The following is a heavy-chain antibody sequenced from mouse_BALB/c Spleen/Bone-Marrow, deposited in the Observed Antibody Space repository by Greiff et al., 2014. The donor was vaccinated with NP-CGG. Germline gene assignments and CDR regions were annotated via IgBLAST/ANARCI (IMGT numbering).Heavy chain of an antibody. J-gene: IGHJ4*01. CDR2: IRNKAYGYAT. CDR1: GFTFTDYY. CDR3: ARFPMDY. V-gene: IGHV7-3*02. Sequence: EVKLHESGGGLVQPGGSLRLSCTTSGFTFTDYYMSWVRQPPGKALEWLAFIRNKAYGYATEYSASVRGRFTISRDNSQSILYLQMNTLRAEDSATYYCARFPMDYWGQGTSDTVSS.